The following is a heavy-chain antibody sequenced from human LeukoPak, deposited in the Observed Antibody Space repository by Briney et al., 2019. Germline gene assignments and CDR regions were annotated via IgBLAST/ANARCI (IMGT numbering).Heavy chain of an antibody. V-gene: IGHV1-2*04. CDR3: ARDGGSGSYYYYGMDV. CDR1: GYSFTAYY. J-gene: IGHJ6*02. CDR2: INTNSGGT. D-gene: IGHD3-10*01. Sequence: ASVKVSCKASGYSFTAYYIHWVRQAPGQGLEWMGWINTNSGGTNYAQKFQGSVTMTRDTSITTVYMELSRLRSDDTAVYYCARDGGSGSYYYYGMDVWGQGTTVTVSS.